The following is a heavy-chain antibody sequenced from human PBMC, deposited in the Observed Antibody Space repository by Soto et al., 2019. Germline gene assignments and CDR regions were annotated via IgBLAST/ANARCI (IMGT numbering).Heavy chain of an antibody. CDR2: IRSGGNNYAT. J-gene: IGHJ5*02. CDR1: GFTFSGSA. Sequence: DAQLAESGGGLVQPGGSLKLSCAASGFTFSGSAIHWVRQASGKGMEWVGRIRSGGNNYATAYAATVKGRFTVSRDDSSNTAYLQMNSLKIDDTAVYYCTRLLLAGFDPWGQGTLVTVSS. CDR3: TRLLLAGFDP. D-gene: IGHD2-15*01. V-gene: IGHV3-73*02.